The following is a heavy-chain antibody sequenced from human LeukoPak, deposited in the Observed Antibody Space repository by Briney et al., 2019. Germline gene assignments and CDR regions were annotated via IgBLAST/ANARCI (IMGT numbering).Heavy chain of an antibody. D-gene: IGHD6-19*01. J-gene: IGHJ4*02. V-gene: IGHV3-23*01. CDR1: GLTFSSHA. CDR2: ISSSGSGGSI. CDR3: AKEKTGWSGVIDS. Sequence: GGSLRLSCEASGLTFSSHAMNWVRQAPGKGLEWVSGISSSGSGGSIHYADSVMGRFTISRDNSKKTLHLQMNSLRAEDTGIYYCAKEKTGWSGVIDSWGQGTQVTVSS.